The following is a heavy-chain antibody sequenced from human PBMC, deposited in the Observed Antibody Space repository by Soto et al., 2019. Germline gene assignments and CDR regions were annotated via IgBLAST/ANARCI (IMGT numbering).Heavy chain of an antibody. D-gene: IGHD6-19*01. CDR3: AKDGGILYSSGWYDYYGMDV. J-gene: IGHJ6*02. V-gene: IGHV3-23*01. Sequence: GGSLRLSCAASGFTFSSYAMSWVRQAPGKGLEWVSAISAGAVATNYADSVKGRFTISRDNSKNTLYLQMNSLRAEDTAVYYCAKDGGILYSSGWYDYYGMDVWGQGTTVTVSS. CDR1: GFTFSSYA. CDR2: ISAGAVAT.